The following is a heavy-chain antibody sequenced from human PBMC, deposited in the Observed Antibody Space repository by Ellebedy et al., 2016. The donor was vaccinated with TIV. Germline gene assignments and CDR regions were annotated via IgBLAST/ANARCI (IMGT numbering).Heavy chain of an antibody. V-gene: IGHV2-5*02. Sequence: SGPTLVKPPQTLTLTCTFSGFSLSTSGVGVGWIRQPPGKALEWLALIYWDDDKRYSPSLKSRLTITKDTSKNQVVLTMTNMDPVDTATYYCAHTLRWGRAFDYWGQGTLVTVSS. CDR3: AHTLRWGRAFDY. D-gene: IGHD3-16*01. J-gene: IGHJ4*02. CDR1: GFSLSTSGVG. CDR2: IYWDDDK.